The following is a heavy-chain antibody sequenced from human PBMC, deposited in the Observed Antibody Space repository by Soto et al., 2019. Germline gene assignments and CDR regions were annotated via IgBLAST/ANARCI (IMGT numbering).Heavy chain of an antibody. CDR2: ISYDGSNK. V-gene: IGHV3-30-3*01. Sequence: QVQLVESGGGVVQPGRSLRLSCAASGFTFSSYAMHWVRQAPGKGLEWVAVISYDGSNKYYADSVKGRFTISRDNSKNTXYXQMISLRAEDTAVYYCARGIGIVVVVPAPPAGCFDLWGRGTLVTVSS. CDR1: GFTFSSYA. D-gene: IGHD2-21*02. J-gene: IGHJ2*01. CDR3: ARGIGIVVVVPAPPAGCFDL.